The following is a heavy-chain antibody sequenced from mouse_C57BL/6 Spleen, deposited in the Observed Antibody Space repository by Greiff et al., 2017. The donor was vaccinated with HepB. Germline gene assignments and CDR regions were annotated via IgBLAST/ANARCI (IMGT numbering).Heavy chain of an antibody. D-gene: IGHD2-4*01. J-gene: IGHJ3*01. CDR3: ARQEDYDYDGAWFAN. CDR1: GFSFTSYG. V-gene: IGHV2-6-1*01. Sequence: VKLVESGPGLVAPSQRLSITCTVSGFSFTSYGVHWVRQPPGKGLEWLVVIWSDGSTTYNSALKSRLSISKDNSKSQVFLKMNSLQTDDTAMYYCARQEDYDYDGAWFANWGQGTLVTVSA. CDR2: IWSDGST.